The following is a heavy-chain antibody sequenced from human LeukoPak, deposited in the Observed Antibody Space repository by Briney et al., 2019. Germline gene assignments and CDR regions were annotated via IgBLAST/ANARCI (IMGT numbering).Heavy chain of an antibody. J-gene: IGHJ6*02. CDR2: IYHSGST. D-gene: IGHD3-16*01. CDR3: ARGHKGVFYFGLDV. Sequence: SETLSLTCTVSGGSISGNFWTWIRHPPGKGLEWIGHIYHSGSTKYSPSLSGRLTISIDTSRKQFSLRVNSVTAADTAVYYCARGHKGVFYFGLDVWGQGTTVTVSS. V-gene: IGHV4-59*01. CDR1: GGSISGNF.